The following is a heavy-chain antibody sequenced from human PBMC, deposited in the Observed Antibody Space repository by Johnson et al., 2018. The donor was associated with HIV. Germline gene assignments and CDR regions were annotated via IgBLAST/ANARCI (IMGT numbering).Heavy chain of an antibody. V-gene: IGHV3-11*01. J-gene: IGHJ3*02. Sequence: QVQLVESGGGVVRPGGSQRLSCAASGFIFDDYGMSWVRQAPGKGLEWLSYISSSGSTIYYADPVKGRFTISRDNAKNSLYLQMNSLKTEDTAVYYCTTAGKLTLGQAFDIWGQGTMVTVSS. CDR1: GFIFDDYG. D-gene: IGHD4-23*01. CDR2: ISSSGSTI. CDR3: TTAGKLTLGQAFDI.